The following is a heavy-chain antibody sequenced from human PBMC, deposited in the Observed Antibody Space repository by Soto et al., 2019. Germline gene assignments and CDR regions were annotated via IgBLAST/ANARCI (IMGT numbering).Heavy chain of an antibody. CDR1: GFTFSSYA. V-gene: IGHV3-23*01. Sequence: GGSLRLSCAASGFTFSSYAMNWVRQAPGKGLEWVSVISGSGDSTYYTDSVKGRFTISRDNSKKTLYLQMNSLRPEDTALYYCAKDEYYYSRSGYYIFDSWGQGTLVTVSS. D-gene: IGHD3-22*01. CDR2: ISGSGDST. CDR3: AKDEYYYSRSGYYIFDS. J-gene: IGHJ4*02.